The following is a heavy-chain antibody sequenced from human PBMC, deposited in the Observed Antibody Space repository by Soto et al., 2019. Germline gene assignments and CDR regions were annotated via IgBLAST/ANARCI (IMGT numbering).Heavy chain of an antibody. J-gene: IGHJ4*02. CDR2: INHSGTT. V-gene: IGHV4-34*02. Sequence: QVQLQQWGAGLLKPSETLSLTCAVYGGTFSGYYWSWIRQPPGKGLEWIGEINHSGTTNYNPSLKSRVNISADTSKNQFSLKLSSVTAADTAVYYCATSALRFLEWLPSAPLDYWGQGTLVTVSS. D-gene: IGHD3-3*01. CDR3: ATSALRFLEWLPSAPLDY. CDR1: GGTFSGYY.